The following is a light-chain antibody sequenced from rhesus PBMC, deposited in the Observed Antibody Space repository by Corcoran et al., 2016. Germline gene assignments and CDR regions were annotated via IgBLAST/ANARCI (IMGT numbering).Light chain of an antibody. Sequence: EIVMTQSPATLSLSPGERATLSCRASQSVNGSLAWYHQKPGQAPKLLIYGASSRPPGIPDRFSGSGSGTEFTLTISSLEPEDVGIYYCQQDYSWPLTFGGGTKVDLK. J-gene: IGKJ4*01. V-gene: IGKV3-42*01. CDR2: GAS. CDR1: QSVNGS. CDR3: QQDYSWPLT.